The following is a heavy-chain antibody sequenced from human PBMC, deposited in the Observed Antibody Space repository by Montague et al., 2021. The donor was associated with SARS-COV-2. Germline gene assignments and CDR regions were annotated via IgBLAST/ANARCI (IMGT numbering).Heavy chain of an antibody. D-gene: IGHD3-22*01. V-gene: IGHV4-34*01. CDR2: INHSGST. J-gene: IGHJ2*01. Sequence: SETLSLTCAVHGGSFSGYYWSRIRQPPGKGLEWIGEINHSGSTNYNPSLKGRVSISVDTSKNQFSLKLSSVTAADTAVYYCARGAPTITMIVVVFTGAGWYFDLWGRGTLVTVSS. CDR1: GGSFSGYY. CDR3: ARGAPTITMIVVVFTGAGWYFDL.